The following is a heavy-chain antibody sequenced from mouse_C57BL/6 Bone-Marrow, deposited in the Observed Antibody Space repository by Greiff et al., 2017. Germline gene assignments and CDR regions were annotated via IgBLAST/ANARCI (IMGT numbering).Heavy chain of an antibody. Sequence: QVQLQQPGAELVRPGTSVKLSCKASGYTFTSYWMHWVKQRPGQGLEWIGVIDPSDSYTNYNQKFKGKAPLTVDTSSSTAYMQLSSLTSEDSAVYYCAREAIYYDYDGAWFAYWGQGTLVTVSA. J-gene: IGHJ3*01. CDR2: IDPSDSYT. V-gene: IGHV1-59*01. D-gene: IGHD2-4*01. CDR3: AREAIYYDYDGAWFAY. CDR1: GYTFTSYW.